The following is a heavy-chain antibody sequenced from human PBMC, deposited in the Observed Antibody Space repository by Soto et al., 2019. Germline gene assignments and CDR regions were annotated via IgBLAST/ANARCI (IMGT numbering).Heavy chain of an antibody. V-gene: IGHV1-46*01. CDR3: ARGPTHIVVVTATRFDP. CDR1: GYTFTSYY. J-gene: IGHJ5*02. Sequence: ASVKVSCKASGYTFTSYYMHWVRQAPGQGLEWMGIINPSGGSTSYAQKFQGRVTMTRDTSTSTVYMELSSLRSEDTAVYYCARGPTHIVVVTATRFDPWGQGTLVTVYS. CDR2: INPSGGST. D-gene: IGHD2-21*02.